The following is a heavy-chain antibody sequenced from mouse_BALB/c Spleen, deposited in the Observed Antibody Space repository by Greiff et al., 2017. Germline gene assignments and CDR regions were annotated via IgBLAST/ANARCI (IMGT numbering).Heavy chain of an antibody. CDR3: ARGALSYYFDY. J-gene: IGHJ2*01. Sequence: EVQLQQSGPGLVKPSQSLSLTCSVTGYSITSGYYWNWIRQFPGNKLEWMGYISYDGSNNYNPSLKNRISITRDTSKNQFFLKLNSVTTEDTATYYCARGALSYYFDYWGQGTTLTVSS. D-gene: IGHD1-2*01. CDR1: GYSITSGYY. CDR2: ISYDGSN. V-gene: IGHV3-6*02.